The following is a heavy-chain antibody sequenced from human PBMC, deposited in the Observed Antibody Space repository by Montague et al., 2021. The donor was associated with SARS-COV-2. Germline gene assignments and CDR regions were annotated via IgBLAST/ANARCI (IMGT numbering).Heavy chain of an antibody. CDR3: VRADRRDPDTPHLYYYKGMDL. CDR2: ISDSGST. J-gene: IGHJ6*02. V-gene: IGHV4-59*01. Sequence: SETLSLTCTVSGGSISSFYWSWFRQPPGKGLEWIGYISDSGSTNYNPSLTGRVTMSVDTSKNQFSLKVNSVTAADTAVYFCVRADRRDPDTPHLYYYKGMDLWGQGTTVTVSS. CDR1: GGSISSFY. D-gene: IGHD2-15*01.